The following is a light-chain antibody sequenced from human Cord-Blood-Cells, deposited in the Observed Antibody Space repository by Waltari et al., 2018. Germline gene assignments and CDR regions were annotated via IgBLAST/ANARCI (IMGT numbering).Light chain of an antibody. CDR3: QQYYSYPT. CDR2: AAS. CDR1: QGISSY. J-gene: IGKJ2*01. Sequence: AIRMTQSPSSFSASTGDRVTITCRASQGISSYLAWYQQKPGKAPKLLIYAASTLQSGVPSRFSGSGSETDFTLTISCLQSEDFATYYCQQYYSYPTFGQGTKLEIK. V-gene: IGKV1-8*01.